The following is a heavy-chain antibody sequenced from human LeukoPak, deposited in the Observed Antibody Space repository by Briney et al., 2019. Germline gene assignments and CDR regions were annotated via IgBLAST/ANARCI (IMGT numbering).Heavy chain of an antibody. J-gene: IGHJ4*02. CDR3: AKDVRRAEYCSSTTCYTSSFDQ. CDR2: IWYDGSNK. CDR1: GFTFSSYG. V-gene: IGHV3-33*06. Sequence: GGSLRLSCAASGFTFSSYGMHGARPAPGKGLEWVADIWYDGSNKYYAHPVKGRFTISRDHSKDTLSLQMNTLRVEDTALYCCAKDVRRAEYCSSTTCYTSSFDQWGQGTLVTVSS. D-gene: IGHD2-2*02.